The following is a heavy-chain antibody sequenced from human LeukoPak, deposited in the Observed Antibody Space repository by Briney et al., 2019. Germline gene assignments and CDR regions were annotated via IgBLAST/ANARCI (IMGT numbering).Heavy chain of an antibody. D-gene: IGHD3-9*01. Sequence: SVKVSCKASGGTFSSYAISWLRQAPGQGLEWMGGIIPIFGTANYAQKFQGRVTITADESTSTAYMELSSLRSEDTAVYYCATSRQRDFDWLLDFDYWGQGTLVTVSS. J-gene: IGHJ4*02. CDR3: ATSRQRDFDWLLDFDY. V-gene: IGHV1-69*13. CDR1: GGTFSSYA. CDR2: IIPIFGTA.